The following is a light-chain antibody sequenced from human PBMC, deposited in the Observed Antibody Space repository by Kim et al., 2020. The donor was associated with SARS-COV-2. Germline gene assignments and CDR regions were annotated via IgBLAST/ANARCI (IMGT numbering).Light chain of an antibody. J-gene: IGKJ2*01. CDR1: QSISSY. V-gene: IGKV1-39*01. Sequence: LSASVGVRVTITYRVSQSISSYLNWYQQKPGKAPKLLIYTASSLQSGVPSSFSGSGSETDFTHTISSLHPEDFATYYCQQNYSTHTFGQGTKLEI. CDR2: TAS. CDR3: QQNYSTHT.